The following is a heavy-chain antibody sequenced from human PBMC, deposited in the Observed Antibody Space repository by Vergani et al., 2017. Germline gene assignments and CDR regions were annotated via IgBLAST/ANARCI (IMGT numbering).Heavy chain of an antibody. CDR1: GFTFSSYG. CDR2: ISYDGSNK. CDR3: AKDPSSPTVASDYYYYYGTDV. J-gene: IGHJ6*02. V-gene: IGHV3-30*18. Sequence: VQLVESGGGLVKPGGSLRLSCAASGFTFSSYGMHWVRQAPGKGLEWVAVISYDGSNKYYADSVKGRFTISRDNSKNTLYLQMNSLRAEDTAVYYCAKDPSSPTVASDYYYYYGTDVGGQETTVTVSS. D-gene: IGHD4-11*01.